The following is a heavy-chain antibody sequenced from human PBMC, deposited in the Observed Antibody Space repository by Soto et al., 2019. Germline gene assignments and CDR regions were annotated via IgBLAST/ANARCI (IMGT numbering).Heavy chain of an antibody. CDR3: ASSPTNVDMVATEYFQH. CDR2: IIPILGIA. J-gene: IGHJ1*01. D-gene: IGHD5-12*01. Sequence: QVQLVQSGAEVKKPGSSVKVSCKASGGTFSSYTISWVRQAPGQGLEWMGRIIPILGIANYAQKFQGRVTITADKSTRTAYMELSSLRSEDTAVYYCASSPTNVDMVATEYFQHWGQGTLVTVSS. V-gene: IGHV1-69*02. CDR1: GGTFSSYT.